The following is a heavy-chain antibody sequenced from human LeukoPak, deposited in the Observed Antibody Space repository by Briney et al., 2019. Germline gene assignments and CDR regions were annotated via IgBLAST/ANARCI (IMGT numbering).Heavy chain of an antibody. CDR3: ARTSYDILTGYLFDR. Sequence: SETLSLTCAVSGGSISSGGFSWSWIRQPPGKGLEWIGYIYHSGSTYYNPSLKSRVTISLHRSRNQFSLKLSSVTAADTAVYYCARTSYDILTGYLFDRWGEGTLVTVSS. D-gene: IGHD3-9*01. V-gene: IGHV4-30-2*01. CDR1: GGSISSGGFS. CDR2: IYHSGST. J-gene: IGHJ5*02.